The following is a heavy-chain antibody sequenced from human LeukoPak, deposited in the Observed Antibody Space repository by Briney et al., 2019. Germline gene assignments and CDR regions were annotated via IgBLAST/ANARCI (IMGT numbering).Heavy chain of an antibody. CDR3: TSDTVHRAAGIDY. CDR1: GVTLSSHW. D-gene: IGHD4-11*01. J-gene: IGHJ4*02. CDR2: INSDGSSI. V-gene: IGHV3-74*01. Sequence: PGGSLRLSCAPSGVTLSSHWMLSVSQAPGRGLEWVSRINSDGSSISYSDSAKGRFTISRDNAKNTLYLQMNSLRAEDTAVYYFTSDTVHRAAGIDYWGQGTLVTVSS.